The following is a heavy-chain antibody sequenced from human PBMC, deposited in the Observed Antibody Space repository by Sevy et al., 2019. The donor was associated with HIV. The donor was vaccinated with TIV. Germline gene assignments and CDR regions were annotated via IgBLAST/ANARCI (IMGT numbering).Heavy chain of an antibody. CDR3: ARVRYNFGQKYFDY. Sequence: GGSLRLSCTASKFTFSDYYMSWIRQAAGKGLEWVSYISSSSTYTNYADSVKGRFTISRDNAKNSLYLQLNSLRAEDTAVYYCARVRYNFGQKYFDYWGQGTLVTVSS. V-gene: IGHV3-11*06. CDR1: KFTFSDYY. D-gene: IGHD5-18*01. CDR2: ISSSSTYT. J-gene: IGHJ4*02.